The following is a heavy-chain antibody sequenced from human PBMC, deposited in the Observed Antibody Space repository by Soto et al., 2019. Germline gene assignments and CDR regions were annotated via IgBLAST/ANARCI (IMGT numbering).Heavy chain of an antibody. D-gene: IGHD2-21*01. V-gene: IGHV3-53*01. CDR3: AREYSYSYPA. J-gene: IGHJ1*01. Sequence: GGSLRLSCAASGFNVRTTYMTWVRQAPGEGLEWVSVIHNSGATYYADSVKGRFTISKDNSKNTVYLQMSSLRAEDTAMYYCAREYSYSYPAWGQGTLVTVSS. CDR2: IHNSGAT. CDR1: GFNVRTTY.